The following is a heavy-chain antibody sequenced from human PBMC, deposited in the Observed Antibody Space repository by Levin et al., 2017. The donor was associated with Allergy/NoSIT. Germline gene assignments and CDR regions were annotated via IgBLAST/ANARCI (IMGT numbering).Heavy chain of an antibody. J-gene: IGHJ6*02. CDR2: IDWNDDK. CDR3: ARQTRESFMDV. V-gene: IGHV2-70*04. CDR1: GFSLSTPGMR. D-gene: IGHD2-2*01. Sequence: QTLSLTCAFSGFSLSTPGMRVSWIRQPPGKALEWLARIDWNDDKFYTTSLKTRLTISKDTSKNQVVLTMTNMDPVDTGTYYCARQTRESFMDVWGQGTTVTVSS.